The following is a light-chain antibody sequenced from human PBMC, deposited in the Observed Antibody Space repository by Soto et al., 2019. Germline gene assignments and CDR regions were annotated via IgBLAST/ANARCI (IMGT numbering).Light chain of an antibody. CDR2: GAS. V-gene: IGKV3-20*01. Sequence: EIVLTQSPGTLSLSPGERATPSCRASQSVSSSYLAWYQQKPGQAPRLLIYGASSRATGIPDRFSGSGSGTDFTLTISRLEPEDFAVYYCQQYGSSQLTFGGGTKMDIK. CDR3: QQYGSSQLT. J-gene: IGKJ4*01. CDR1: QSVSSSY.